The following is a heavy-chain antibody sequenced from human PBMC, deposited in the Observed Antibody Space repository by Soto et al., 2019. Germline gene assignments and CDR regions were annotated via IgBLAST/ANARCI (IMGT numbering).Heavy chain of an antibody. V-gene: IGHV5-51*01. Sequence: GESLKISCKGSGYSFTSYWIGWVRQMPGKGLEWMGIIYPGDSDTRYSPSFQGQVTISADKSISTAYLQWSSLKASDTAMYYCPRRGFEYCSGGSCYSNGMEVWGQG. D-gene: IGHD2-15*01. CDR1: GYSFTSYW. CDR2: IYPGDSDT. CDR3: PRRGFEYCSGGSCYSNGMEV. J-gene: IGHJ6*01.